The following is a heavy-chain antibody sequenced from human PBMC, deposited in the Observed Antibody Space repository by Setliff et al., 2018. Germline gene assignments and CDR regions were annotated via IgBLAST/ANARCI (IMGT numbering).Heavy chain of an antibody. Sequence: ASVKVSCKASGGTFSNIGISWVRQAPGQGLEWMGGIIPLFGTTNYAQEFQGRVTITTDESTNTAYMELSSLRSEDTAMYYCAREKVVVVSATSYHYYMDVGGKGTTVTVSS. CDR1: GGTFSNIG. CDR3: AREKVVVVSATSYHYYMDV. V-gene: IGHV1-69*05. J-gene: IGHJ6*03. D-gene: IGHD2-15*01. CDR2: IIPLFGTT.